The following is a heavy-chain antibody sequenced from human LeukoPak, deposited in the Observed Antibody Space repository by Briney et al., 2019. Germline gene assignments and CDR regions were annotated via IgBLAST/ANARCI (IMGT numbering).Heavy chain of an antibody. CDR1: GFTFSSYA. D-gene: IGHD4-23*01. Sequence: GGSLRLSCAASGFTFSSYAMSWVRQVPGKGLEWVSSIGNSAVNIYYADSVMGRFTISRDNSKNMLYLQMNSLRAEDTAVYYCASPAVVTDTSRDYWGQGTLVTVSS. J-gene: IGHJ4*02. CDR3: ASPAVVTDTSRDY. V-gene: IGHV3-23*01. CDR2: IGNSAVNI.